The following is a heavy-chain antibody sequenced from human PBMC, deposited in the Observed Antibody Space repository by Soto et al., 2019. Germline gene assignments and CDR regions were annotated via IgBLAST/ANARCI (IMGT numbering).Heavy chain of an antibody. V-gene: IGHV1-69*06. CDR3: ARVKWLARSRYFDY. Sequence: SVKVSCKASGGTFSSYAISCVRQAPGQGLEWMGGIIPIFGTANYAQKFQGRVTITADKSTSTAYMELSSLRSEDTAVYYCARVKWLARSRYFDYWGQGTLVTVSS. J-gene: IGHJ4*02. D-gene: IGHD6-19*01. CDR2: IIPIFGTA. CDR1: GGTFSSYA.